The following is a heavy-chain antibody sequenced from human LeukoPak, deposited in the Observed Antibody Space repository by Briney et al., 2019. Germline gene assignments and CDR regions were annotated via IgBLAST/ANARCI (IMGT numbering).Heavy chain of an antibody. CDR1: GFTFSSYW. CDR2: INSDGSST. CDR3: AREGQQLVLDY. J-gene: IGHJ4*02. D-gene: IGHD6-13*01. Sequence: PGGSLRLSCAASGFTFSSYWMHWVRQAPGKGLVWVSRINSDGSSTSYADSVKGRFTISRDNAKNTLYLQMNSLRAEDTAVYYCAREGQQLVLDYWGQGTLVTVSS. V-gene: IGHV3-74*01.